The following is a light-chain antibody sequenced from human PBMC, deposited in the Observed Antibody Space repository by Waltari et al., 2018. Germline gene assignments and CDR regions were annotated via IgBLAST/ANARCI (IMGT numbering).Light chain of an antibody. CDR3: QQYNTWPGT. V-gene: IGKV3-15*01. Sequence: EIVMTQSPVALPVSSGASATLSCRASQRVRSSLAWYQQRPGHTPRLFTYDVATRANGIPARFSGSGSGTEFTLTISSLQSEDFAVYYCQQYNTWPGTFGQGTKLEIK. CDR1: QRVRSS. J-gene: IGKJ2*01. CDR2: DVA.